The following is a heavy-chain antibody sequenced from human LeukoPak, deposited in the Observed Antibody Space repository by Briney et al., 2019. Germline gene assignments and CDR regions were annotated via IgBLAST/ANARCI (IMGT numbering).Heavy chain of an antibody. Sequence: PGGSLRLSCAASGFTVSSNYMSWVRQAPGKGLEWVSVIYSCGSTYYADSVKGRFTISRDNAKNSLYLQMNSLRAKDTAVYYCARAYYDSSGYHYFDYWGQGTLVTVSS. CDR1: GFTVSSNY. J-gene: IGHJ4*02. V-gene: IGHV3-66*01. CDR3: ARAYYDSSGYHYFDY. CDR2: IYSCGST. D-gene: IGHD3-22*01.